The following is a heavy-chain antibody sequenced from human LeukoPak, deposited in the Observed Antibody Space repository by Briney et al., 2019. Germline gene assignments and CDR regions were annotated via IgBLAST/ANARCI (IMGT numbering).Heavy chain of an antibody. CDR2: INASGNT. CDR3: ARFQVAGSSWYSGYYYMDV. Sequence: SETLSLTCTVSGASISHYYWSWIRQPAGKGLERIGQINASGNTNYNPSLKSRVTISVDTSKNQFSLKLSSVTAADTAVYYCARFQVAGSSWYSGYYYMDVWGKGTTVTISS. J-gene: IGHJ6*03. CDR1: GASISHYY. D-gene: IGHD6-13*01. V-gene: IGHV4-4*07.